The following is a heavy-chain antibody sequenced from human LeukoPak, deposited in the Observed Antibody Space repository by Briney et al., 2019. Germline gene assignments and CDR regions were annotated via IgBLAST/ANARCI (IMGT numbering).Heavy chain of an antibody. Sequence: ASVKVSCKASGGTFSSYAISWVRQAPGQGLEWMGRIIPIFGTANYAQKSQGRVTITTDESTSTAYMELSSLRSEDTAVYYCARGEDGDYPNDYWGQGTLVTVSS. V-gene: IGHV1-69*05. D-gene: IGHD4-17*01. CDR1: GGTFSSYA. CDR3: ARGEDGDYPNDY. J-gene: IGHJ4*02. CDR2: IIPIFGTA.